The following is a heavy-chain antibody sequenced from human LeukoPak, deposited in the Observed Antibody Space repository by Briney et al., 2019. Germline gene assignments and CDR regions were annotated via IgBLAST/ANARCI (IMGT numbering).Heavy chain of an antibody. D-gene: IGHD6-19*01. J-gene: IGHJ6*02. CDR1: GYTLTELS. V-gene: IGHV1-24*01. Sequence: ASVKVSCKVSGYTLTELSMHWVRQAPGKGLEWMGGFDPEDGETIYAQKFQGRVTMTEVTSTDTAYMELSSLRSEDTAVYYCATGIAVAGTPATYGMDVWGQGTTVTVSS. CDR2: FDPEDGET. CDR3: ATGIAVAGTPATYGMDV.